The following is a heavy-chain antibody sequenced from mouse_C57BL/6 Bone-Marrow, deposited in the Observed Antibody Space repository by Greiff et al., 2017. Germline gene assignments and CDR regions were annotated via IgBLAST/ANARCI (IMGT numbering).Heavy chain of an antibody. CDR1: GYTFTSYG. J-gene: IGHJ3*01. D-gene: IGHD4-1*01. Sequence: VQLQQSGAELARPGASVKLSCKASGYTFTSYGISWVKQRTGQGLEWIGEIYPRSGNTYYNEKFKGKATLTAEKSSSTAYMELRSLTSEDSAVYFCARHWDLYWGQGTLVTVSA. CDR2: IYPRSGNT. V-gene: IGHV1-81*01. CDR3: ARHWDLY.